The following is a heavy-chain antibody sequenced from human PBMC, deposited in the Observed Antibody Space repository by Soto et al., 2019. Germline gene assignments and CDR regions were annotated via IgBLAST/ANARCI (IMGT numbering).Heavy chain of an antibody. Sequence: ESGGGVVQPGRSLRLSCAASGFTFSSYAMHWVRQAPGKGLEWVAVISYDGSNKYYADSVKGRFTISRDNSKNTLYLQMNSLRAEDTAVYYCARDSAGDYYYGMDVWGQGTTVTVSS. CDR2: ISYDGSNK. D-gene: IGHD6-13*01. CDR1: GFTFSSYA. CDR3: ARDSAGDYYYGMDV. J-gene: IGHJ6*02. V-gene: IGHV3-30-3*01.